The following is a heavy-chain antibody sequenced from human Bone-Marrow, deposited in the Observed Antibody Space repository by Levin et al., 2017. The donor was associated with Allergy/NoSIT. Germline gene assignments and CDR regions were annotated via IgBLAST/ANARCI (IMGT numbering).Heavy chain of an antibody. CDR1: GLTFTTAW. CDR3: TTLGSRHGFKVLAY. J-gene: IGHJ4*02. CDR2: IKSKSDGGAT. Sequence: GESLKISCSASGLTFTTAWMSWVRQAPGKGLEWIGRIKSKSDGGATHISAPVAGRFTISRDDSAKALYLQMNSLKTDDTAVYYCTTLGSRHGFKVLAYWGQGTLVTVSS. V-gene: IGHV3-15*01. D-gene: IGHD5-24*01.